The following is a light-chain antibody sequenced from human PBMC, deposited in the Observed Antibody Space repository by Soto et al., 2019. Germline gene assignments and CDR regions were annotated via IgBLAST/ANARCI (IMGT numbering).Light chain of an antibody. CDR2: RAS. J-gene: IGKJ3*01. CDR3: QQYETYSGT. Sequence: DIQMTQSPSSLSASVGDRVTITCRASQIINTWLAWYQQKPGKAPKLLIYRASNLLSGVPSRFSGSGSGTEFTFTISSLQPDDFSIYYCQQYETYSGTFGPGTKVDL. CDR1: QIINTW. V-gene: IGKV1-5*03.